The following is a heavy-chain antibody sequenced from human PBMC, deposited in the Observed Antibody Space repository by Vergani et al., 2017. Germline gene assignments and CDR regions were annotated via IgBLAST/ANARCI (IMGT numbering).Heavy chain of an antibody. V-gene: IGHV1-2*02. Sequence: AQLASSGPEMRKPGASVKVSCGASGYTFTDSQIHWFRQAPGQGPEWMGWIKPQSGGRNAAAKFQGRVTLTRDTASRSVYLDLSRLTSHDTAVYFCARYMMDLNGVFDLWGRGTLVTVSS. CDR3: ARYMMDLNGVFDL. D-gene: IGHD2-8*01. CDR1: GYTFTDSQ. CDR2: IKPQSGGR. J-gene: IGHJ4*03.